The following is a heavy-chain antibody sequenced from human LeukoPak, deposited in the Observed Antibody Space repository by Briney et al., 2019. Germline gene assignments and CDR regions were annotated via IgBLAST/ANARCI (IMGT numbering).Heavy chain of an antibody. D-gene: IGHD3-22*01. V-gene: IGHV3-74*01. J-gene: IGHJ4*02. CDR2: INSDGRTT. CDR3: AMIKEG. Sequence: GGSLRLSCAASGFTFSNNWMHWDRQAPGKGLVWVSRINSDGRTTTYADSVKGRFTISRDNAKNTLYLQMNSLRAGDTAVYYCAMIKEGWGQGTLVTVSS. CDR1: GFTFSNNW.